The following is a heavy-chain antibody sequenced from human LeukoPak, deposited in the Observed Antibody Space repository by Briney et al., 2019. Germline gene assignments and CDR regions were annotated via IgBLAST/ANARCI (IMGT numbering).Heavy chain of an antibody. CDR2: IYYSGST. CDR1: GGSISSYY. J-gene: IGHJ4*02. V-gene: IGHV4-59*08. D-gene: IGHD4-23*01. Sequence: SETLSLTCTVSGGSISSYYWSWIRQPPGKGLEWIGYIYYSGSTNYNPSLKSRVTISVDTSKNQFPLKLSSVTAADTAVYYCARHPTTVVPPDYWGQGTLVTVSS. CDR3: ARHPTTVVPPDY.